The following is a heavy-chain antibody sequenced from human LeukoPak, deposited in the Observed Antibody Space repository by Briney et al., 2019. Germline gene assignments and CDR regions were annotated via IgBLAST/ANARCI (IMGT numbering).Heavy chain of an antibody. CDR2: IYYSGST. V-gene: IGHV4-30-4*01. CDR1: GGSISSGDYY. D-gene: IGHD6-13*01. CDR3: ARARRSSSWSRWFDP. J-gene: IGHJ5*02. Sequence: SQTLSLTCTVSGGSISSGDYYWSWIRQPPGKGLEWIGYIYYSGSTYYNPSLKSRVTISVDTSKNQFSLKLSSVTAADTAVYYCARARRSSSWSRWFDPWGQGTLVTVSS.